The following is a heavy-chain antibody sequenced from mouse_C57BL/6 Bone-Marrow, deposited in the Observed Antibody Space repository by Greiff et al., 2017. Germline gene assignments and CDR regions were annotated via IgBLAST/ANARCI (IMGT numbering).Heavy chain of an antibody. CDR1: GYTFTSYW. CDR3: ARQGGLYDGYLAWFAY. V-gene: IGHV1-53*01. CDR2: INPSNGGT. Sequence: VQLQQPGTDLVKPGASVKLSCKASGYTFTSYWMHWVKQRPGQGLEWIGNINPSNGGTNYNEKFKSKATLTVDKSSSTAYMQLSSLTSEDSAVYYCARQGGLYDGYLAWFAYWGQGTLVTVSA. D-gene: IGHD2-3*01. J-gene: IGHJ3*01.